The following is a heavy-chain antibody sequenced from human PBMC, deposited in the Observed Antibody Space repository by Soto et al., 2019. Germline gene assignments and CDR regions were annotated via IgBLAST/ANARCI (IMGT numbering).Heavy chain of an antibody. Sequence: QVQLVESGGGVVQPGRSLRLSCAASGFTFSSYAIHWVRQAPGKGLEWVAVISYDGSNKYYADSVKGRFTISRDNSKNTLYLQMNSLRAEDTAVYYCAREVPTQYYFDYWGQGTLVTVSS. J-gene: IGHJ4*02. V-gene: IGHV3-30-3*01. D-gene: IGHD3-10*01. CDR2: ISYDGSNK. CDR1: GFTFSSYA. CDR3: AREVPTQYYFDY.